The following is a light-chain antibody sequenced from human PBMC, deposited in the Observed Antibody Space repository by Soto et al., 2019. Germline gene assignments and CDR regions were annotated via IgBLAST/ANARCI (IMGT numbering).Light chain of an antibody. CDR1: QDISNY. Sequence: DIQMTQSPSSLSASVGDRVTITCQASQDISNYLNWYQQKQGKXPKXXIYDASNLETGVPSRFSGSGSGTDFTLTISSLQPEDIETYDCQQYDNLPLTFGGGTKVDIK. CDR3: QQYDNLPLT. J-gene: IGKJ4*01. CDR2: DAS. V-gene: IGKV1-33*01.